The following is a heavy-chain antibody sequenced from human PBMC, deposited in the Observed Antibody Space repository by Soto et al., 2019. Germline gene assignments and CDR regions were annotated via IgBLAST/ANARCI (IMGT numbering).Heavy chain of an antibody. D-gene: IGHD3-10*01. CDR2: IYYSGST. CDR1: GGSISSYY. V-gene: IGHV4-59*01. CDR3: ARGRGDMSYFDY. J-gene: IGHJ4*01. Sequence: SETLSLTCTVSGGSISSYYWSWIRQPPGKGLEWIGYIYYSGSTNYNPSLKSRVTISVDTSKNQFSLKLSSVTAADTAVYYCARGRGDMSYFDYWGQGTLVTVSS.